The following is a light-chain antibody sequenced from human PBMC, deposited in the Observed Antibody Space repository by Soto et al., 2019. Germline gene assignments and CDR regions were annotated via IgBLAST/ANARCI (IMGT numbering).Light chain of an antibody. V-gene: IGKV1-5*03. CDR1: QSISVW. CDR2: RAS. J-gene: IGKJ1*01. CDR3: QQYNSYSPT. Sequence: DIQMTQSPSTLSVSVGERATISCRASQSISVWLAWYQQKAGKAPNLLIYRASRMASGVPSRFSGSGSETEFTLTITLLQPGESATYYCQQYNSYSPTFGQGTKVDIK.